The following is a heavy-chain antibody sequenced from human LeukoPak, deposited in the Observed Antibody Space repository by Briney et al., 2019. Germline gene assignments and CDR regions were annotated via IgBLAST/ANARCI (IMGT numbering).Heavy chain of an antibody. J-gene: IGHJ4*02. CDR1: GFTFSSYS. V-gene: IGHV3-48*01. CDR3: ARVGSSDWYG. D-gene: IGHD6-19*01. CDR2: TDGTSFTI. Sequence: GGSLRLSCAASGFTFSSYSMNWVRQAPGKGLEWLSYTDGTSFTIHYADSVKGRFTISRDNAKISLYLQMNSLRAEDTAVYYCARVGSSDWYGWGLGTLVTVSS.